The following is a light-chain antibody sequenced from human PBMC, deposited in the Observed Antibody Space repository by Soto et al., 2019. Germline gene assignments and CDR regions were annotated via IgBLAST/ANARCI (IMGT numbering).Light chain of an antibody. CDR2: DAS. CDR1: QSVSTF. V-gene: IGKV3-11*01. Sequence: EIVLTQSPATLSLSPGERATLSCRASQSVSTFLAWYQQKPGQAPRLLMYDASKRATGIPARFSVSGSGTDFTLTISGLEPEDFAVYYCQQRTNGFTFGGGTKVEIK. CDR3: QQRTNGFT. J-gene: IGKJ4*01.